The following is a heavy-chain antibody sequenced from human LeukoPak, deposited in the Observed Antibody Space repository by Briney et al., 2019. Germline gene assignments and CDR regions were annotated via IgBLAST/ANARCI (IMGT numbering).Heavy chain of an antibody. CDR3: AKSAKSTPSYFDTSDYYWFDY. J-gene: IGHJ4*02. CDR2: IRGSGSNT. D-gene: IGHD3-22*01. CDR1: GFTFGSYA. Sequence: GGSLRLSCAASGFTFGSYAMTWVRQAPGKGLEWVSTIRGSGSNTYYADSVEGRFTISRDNSKNTLYLQMNSLRAEDTAVYYCAKSAKSTPSYFDTSDYYWFDYWGQGTLVTVSS. V-gene: IGHV3-23*01.